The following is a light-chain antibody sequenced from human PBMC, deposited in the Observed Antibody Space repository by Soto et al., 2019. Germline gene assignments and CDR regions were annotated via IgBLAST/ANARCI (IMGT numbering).Light chain of an antibody. V-gene: IGKV1-5*01. J-gene: IGKJ4*01. CDR1: QSIGTW. CDR3: QQYNSFSLT. Sequence: DIQMTQSRSILSASVGDRVTITWRASQSIGTWLAWYQQKPGKAPKVLIYDASSLNIGVPSRFSGSGSETDFTLTISSLQPEDFAIYYCQQYNSFSLTFGGGTKVDI. CDR2: DAS.